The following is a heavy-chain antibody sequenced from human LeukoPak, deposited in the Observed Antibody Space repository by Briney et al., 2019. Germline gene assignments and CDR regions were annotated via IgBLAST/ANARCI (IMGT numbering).Heavy chain of an antibody. D-gene: IGHD2-2*01. Sequence: GGSLRLSCAASGFTFSSYSMNWVRQAPGKGLEWVSSISSSSSYIYYADSVKGRFTIFRDNAKNSLYLQMNSLRAEDTAVYYCARDHGDIVVVPAALGSWFDPGGQGTLVTVSS. V-gene: IGHV3-21*01. CDR3: ARDHGDIVVVPAALGSWFDP. CDR1: GFTFSSYS. CDR2: ISSSSSYI. J-gene: IGHJ5*02.